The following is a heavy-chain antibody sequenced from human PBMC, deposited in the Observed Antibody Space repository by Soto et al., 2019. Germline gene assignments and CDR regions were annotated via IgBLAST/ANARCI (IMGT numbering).Heavy chain of an antibody. CDR3: ARDNWNYGDYYYGMDV. V-gene: IGHV4-31*03. J-gene: IGHJ6*02. CDR1: GGSISSSAYY. Sequence: SETLSLTCTVSGGSISSSAYYWSWIRQHPGKGLEWIGYIYYDGTTYHNPSLKSRVNMSVETSKNQSSLKLNSVTAADTAVYYCARDNWNYGDYYYGMDVWGQGTTVTVSS. D-gene: IGHD1-7*01. CDR2: IYYDGTT.